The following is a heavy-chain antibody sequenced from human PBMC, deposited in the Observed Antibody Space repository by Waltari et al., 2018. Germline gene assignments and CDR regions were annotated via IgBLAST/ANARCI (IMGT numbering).Heavy chain of an antibody. CDR2: MNPNSGNT. J-gene: IGHJ4*02. Sequence: QVQLVQSGVEVKKPGATVKVSCKASGYTFTSYDINWVRQATGHGLEWMGWMNPNSGNTGYAQKFQGRVTITRNTSISTAYMELSSLRSEDTAVYYCARGRGSSSSFDYWGQGTLVTVSS. CDR3: ARGRGSSSSFDY. D-gene: IGHD6-6*01. V-gene: IGHV1-8*03. CDR1: GYTFTSYD.